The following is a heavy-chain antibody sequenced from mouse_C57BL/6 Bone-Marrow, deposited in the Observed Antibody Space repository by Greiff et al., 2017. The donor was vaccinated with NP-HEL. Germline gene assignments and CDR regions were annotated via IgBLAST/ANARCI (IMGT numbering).Heavy chain of an antibody. CDR2: IDPSDSYT. CDR3: ARWSGYYVLAWFAY. J-gene: IGHJ3*01. Sequence: VQLQQPGAELVKPGASVKLSCKASGYTFTSYWMQWVKQRPGQGLEWIGEIDPSDSYTNYNQKFKGKATLTVDTSSSTAYMQLSSLTSEDSAVYYCARWSGYYVLAWFAYWGQGTLVTVSA. CDR1: GYTFTSYW. V-gene: IGHV1-50*01. D-gene: IGHD2-3*01.